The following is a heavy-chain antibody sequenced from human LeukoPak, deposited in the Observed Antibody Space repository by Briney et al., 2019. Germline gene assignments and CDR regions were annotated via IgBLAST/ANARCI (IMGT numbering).Heavy chain of an antibody. CDR3: ARDGTAAGLYFDL. V-gene: IGHV3-7*01. CDR1: GFTFSDYW. Sequence: GGSLRLSCAVSGFTFSDYWMNWVRQAPGKGLEWVARISQNGGEKSYVDSVKGRFTISRDNPKNSLYLQMSSLRAEDTAVYYCARDGTAAGLYFDLWGQGTLVTVSS. J-gene: IGHJ4*01. D-gene: IGHD6-13*01. CDR2: ISQNGGEK.